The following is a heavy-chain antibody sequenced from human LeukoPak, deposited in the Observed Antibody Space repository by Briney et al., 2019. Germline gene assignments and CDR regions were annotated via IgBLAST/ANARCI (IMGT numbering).Heavy chain of an antibody. CDR1: GFTFNTYG. V-gene: IGHV3-33*01. D-gene: IGHD6-13*01. CDR3: ARAPVRAAAWVDY. Sequence: GRSLSLSCAASGFTFNTYGMHWVRQAPGKGLEWVAVIWYDGSNKYYADSVRGRFTISRDNSKNTLYLQMNSLRAGDTAVYYCARAPVRAAAWVDYWGQGTLVTVSS. CDR2: IWYDGSNK. J-gene: IGHJ4*02.